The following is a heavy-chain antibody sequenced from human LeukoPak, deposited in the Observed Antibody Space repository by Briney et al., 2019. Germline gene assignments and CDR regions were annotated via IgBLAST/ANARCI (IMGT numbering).Heavy chain of an antibody. Sequence: SGTLSLPCTVSGGSINSLDLWSWVRQPPGKGLGWVGGKYLSGTTHSNPSVKSRVTISIDKSKNQFFLNLSSVTAADTAVYYCAGLVGRYSSGLYYYYFDYWGQGTLVTVSS. CDR1: GGSINSLDL. J-gene: IGHJ4*02. CDR3: AGLVGRYSSGLYYYYFDY. D-gene: IGHD3-22*01. CDR2: KYLSGTT. V-gene: IGHV4-4*02.